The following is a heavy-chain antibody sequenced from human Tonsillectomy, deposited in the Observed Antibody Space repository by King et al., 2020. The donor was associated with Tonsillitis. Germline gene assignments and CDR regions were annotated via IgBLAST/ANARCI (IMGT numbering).Heavy chain of an antibody. V-gene: IGHV3-21*01. CDR3: ARDRSPGSGDYGSGP. Sequence: VQLVESGGGLVKPGGSLRLSCSASGLTFSSYNMNWVRQAPGKGLEWVSSISSSSSYIYYADSVKGRFTSSRDNAKNSLYLQMNSLRAEDTAVYYCARDRSPGSGDYGSGPWGQGTLVTVSS. CDR1: GLTFSSYN. J-gene: IGHJ5*02. CDR2: ISSSSSYI. D-gene: IGHD4-17*01.